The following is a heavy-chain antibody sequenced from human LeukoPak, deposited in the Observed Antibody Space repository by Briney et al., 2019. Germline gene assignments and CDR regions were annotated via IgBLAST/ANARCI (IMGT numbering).Heavy chain of an antibody. D-gene: IGHD3-16*01. CDR3: TRIYDYFDWYFDL. Sequence: SETLSLTCTVSGGSISGYYWSWIRQPPGKGLEWIGYGYSSGSTKYNPSLKSRVTISVDTSKNQFSLKLSPVTAADTAVYYCTRIYDYFDWYFDLWGRGTLVTVSS. CDR1: GGSISGYY. V-gene: IGHV4-59*08. J-gene: IGHJ2*01. CDR2: GYSSGST.